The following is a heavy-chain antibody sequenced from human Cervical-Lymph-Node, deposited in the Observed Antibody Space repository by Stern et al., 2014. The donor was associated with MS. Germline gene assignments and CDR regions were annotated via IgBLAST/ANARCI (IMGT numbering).Heavy chain of an antibody. CDR1: GGSVSSSSHY. CDR3: ARALPQSSGIGVSYYFDY. V-gene: IGHV4-39*01. Sequence: QLQLQESGPGLVKPSETLSLTCTVSGGSVSSSSHYWAWIRQPPGKWLEWLGGMYFAGTPYYTPPLRSRVTLSVDTSKTQVSLNLISVTAADTAVYYCARALPQSSGIGVSYYFDYWGQGALVTVSS. J-gene: IGHJ4*02. D-gene: IGHD6-19*01. CDR2: MYFAGTP.